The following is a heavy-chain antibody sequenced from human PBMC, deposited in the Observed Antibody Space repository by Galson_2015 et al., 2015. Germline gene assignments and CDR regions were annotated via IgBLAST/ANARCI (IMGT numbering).Heavy chain of an antibody. Sequence: CAIFGDSVSSNSAAWNWIRQSPSRGLEWLGRTYYRSKWYNDYAVSVKSRITINPDTSKNQFSLQLNSVTPEDTAVYHCAKDLRLSDNSMDVWGQGTTVTVSS. J-gene: IGHJ6*02. CDR3: AKDLRLSDNSMDV. D-gene: IGHD1-14*01. V-gene: IGHV6-1*01. CDR2: TYYRSKWYN. CDR1: GDSVSSNSAA.